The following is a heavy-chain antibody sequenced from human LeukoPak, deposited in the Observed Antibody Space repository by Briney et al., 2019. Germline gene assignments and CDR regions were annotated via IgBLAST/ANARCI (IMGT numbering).Heavy chain of an antibody. V-gene: IGHV5-51*01. J-gene: IGHJ5*02. CDR3: AKHSPGTYFGWFDP. D-gene: IGHD3-10*01. Sequence: GESLKISCQGSGYSFATYWIGWVRQMPGKGLEWMGIIYPGDSETRYSPSFQGQVTISVDKSTNTAYLQWSSLEASDTAVYYCAKHSPGTYFGWFDPWGQGTPVTVSS. CDR2: IYPGDSET. CDR1: GYSFATYW.